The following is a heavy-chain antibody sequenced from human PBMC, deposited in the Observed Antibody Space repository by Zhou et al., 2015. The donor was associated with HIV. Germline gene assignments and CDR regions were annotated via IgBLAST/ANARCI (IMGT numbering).Heavy chain of an antibody. CDR2: VTSDGRSI. J-gene: IGHJ6*03. Sequence: QVQLVESGGDLVKPGGSLRLSCAAAGFTFSDYYMSWIRQAPGKGPECISYVTSDGRSIYYADPLKGRFTISRDNAKNSLYLQMNSLRAGDTAMYYCARLRITIFEVLKDSSSYYMDVWGKGTTVTVSS. V-gene: IGHV3-11*04. D-gene: IGHD3-3*01. CDR1: GFTFSDYY. CDR3: ARLRITIFEVLKDSSSYYMDV.